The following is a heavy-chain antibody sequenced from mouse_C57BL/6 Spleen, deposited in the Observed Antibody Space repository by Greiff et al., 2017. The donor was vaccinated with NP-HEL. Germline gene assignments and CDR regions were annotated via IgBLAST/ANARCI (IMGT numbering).Heavy chain of an antibody. CDR3: AKTDWRGAMDY. V-gene: IGHV2-5*01. D-gene: IGHD4-1*01. J-gene: IGHJ4*01. Sequence: VKLVESGPGLVQPSQSLYITCTVSGFSLTSNGVHWVRQSPGKGLEWLGVIWRGGSTDYNAAFMSRLSITKDNSKSQVFFKMNSLQADDTAIYYCAKTDWRGAMDYWGQGTSVTVSS. CDR1: GFSLTSNG. CDR2: IWRGGST.